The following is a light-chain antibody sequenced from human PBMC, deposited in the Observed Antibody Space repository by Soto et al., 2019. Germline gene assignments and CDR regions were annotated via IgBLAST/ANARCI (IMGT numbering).Light chain of an antibody. CDR3: SSYTSSSTLGV. V-gene: IGLV2-14*01. CDR2: EVI. CDR1: SSDVGHYDY. J-gene: IGLJ3*02. Sequence: QSALTQPASVSGSPGQSITISCTGTSSDVGHYDYVSWYQQYPGKAPKLMIYEVINRPSGVSSRFSGSKSGNTASLTISGLQAEDEADYYCSSYTSSSTLGVFGGRTKVTVL.